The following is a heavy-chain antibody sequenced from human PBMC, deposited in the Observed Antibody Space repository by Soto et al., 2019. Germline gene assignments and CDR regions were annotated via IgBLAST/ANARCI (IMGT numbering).Heavy chain of an antibody. D-gene: IGHD3-16*01. CDR3: AGAWGRFKYYFDY. Sequence: SETLSLTCTVSGGSISSYYWSWIRQPPGKGLEWIGYIYYSGSTNYNPSLKSRVTISVDTSKNQFSLKLSSVTAADTAVYYCAGAWGRFKYYFDYWGQGTLVTVSS. V-gene: IGHV4-59*01. CDR2: IYYSGST. CDR1: GGSISSYY. J-gene: IGHJ4*02.